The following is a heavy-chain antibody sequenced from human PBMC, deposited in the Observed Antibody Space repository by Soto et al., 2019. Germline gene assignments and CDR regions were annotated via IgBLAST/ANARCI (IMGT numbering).Heavy chain of an antibody. CDR2: INPATGAA. Sequence: QLHLVQSGAVVKKPGASVTVSCSASGYPVTAYYMHWVRQAPGRGLEWMGGINPATGAAKYTQTDQGRVTTTRDASSSTGFLELSGLTSEDTAVFFCARGGGVGVAGSAAFDMWGQGTLVTVSS. V-gene: IGHV1-2*02. D-gene: IGHD3-3*01. CDR1: GYPVTAYY. J-gene: IGHJ3*02. CDR3: ARGGGVGVAGSAAFDM.